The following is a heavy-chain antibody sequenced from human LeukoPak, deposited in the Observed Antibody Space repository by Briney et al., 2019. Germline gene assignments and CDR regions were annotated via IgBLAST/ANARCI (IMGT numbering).Heavy chain of an antibody. Sequence: SETLSLTCTVSGGSISSGSYYWSWIRQPPGKGLEWIGYIYYRGSTKYNPSLKSRVTISVDTSNNHFSLKLSSVTAADTAVYYCARDAASLTMVRGRAFDIWGQGTMVTVSS. V-gene: IGHV4-61*01. CDR3: ARDAASLTMVRGRAFDI. CDR2: IYYRGST. CDR1: GGSISSGSYY. J-gene: IGHJ3*02. D-gene: IGHD3-10*01.